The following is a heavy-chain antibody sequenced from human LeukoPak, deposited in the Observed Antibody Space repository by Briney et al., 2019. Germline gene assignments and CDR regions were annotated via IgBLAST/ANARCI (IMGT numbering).Heavy chain of an antibody. J-gene: IGHJ4*02. CDR1: GFTFSSYA. CDR3: ASLFGLYVWGSYRYPADY. CDR2: ISYDGSNK. V-gene: IGHV3-30*04. Sequence: PGGSLRLSCAASGFTFSSYAMHWVRQAPGKGLEWVAVISYDGSNKYYADSVKGRFTISRDNSKNTLYLQMNSLRAEDTAVYYCASLFGLYVWGSYRYPADYWGQGTLVTVSS. D-gene: IGHD3-16*02.